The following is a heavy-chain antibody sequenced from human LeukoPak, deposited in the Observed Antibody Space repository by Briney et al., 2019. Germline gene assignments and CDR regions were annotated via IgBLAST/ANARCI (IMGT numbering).Heavy chain of an antibody. CDR3: AAEGYYGGFDI. V-gene: IGHV3-48*02. D-gene: IGHD3-3*01. CDR2: ITSSSSTI. CDR1: GFTFSGYS. Sequence: PGGSLRLSCAAPGFTFSGYSMNWVRQAPGKGLEWVSYITSSSSTILYTDSVKGRFTISRDNAKNSLSLQMNSLADEDTAVYYCAAEGYYGGFDIWGQGTMVTVSS. J-gene: IGHJ3*02.